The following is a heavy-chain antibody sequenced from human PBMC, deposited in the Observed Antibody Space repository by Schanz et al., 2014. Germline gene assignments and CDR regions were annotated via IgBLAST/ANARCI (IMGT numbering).Heavy chain of an antibody. J-gene: IGHJ6*03. CDR3: ARPSDSSWYMDV. CDR1: GFTFDDYA. CDR2: MSGSGSTA. V-gene: IGHV3-23*04. D-gene: IGHD2-21*02. Sequence: EVQLVESGGGLVQPGRSLRLSCAASGFTFDDYAMHWVRQAPGKGLEWVSGMSGSGSTADYADSVKGRFTISRDNSRKTLYLQMNSLRADDAAVYYCARPSDSSWYMDVWGNGTTVTVSS.